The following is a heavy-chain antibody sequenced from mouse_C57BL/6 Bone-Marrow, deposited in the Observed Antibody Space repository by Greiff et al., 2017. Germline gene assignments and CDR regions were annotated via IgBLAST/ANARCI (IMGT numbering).Heavy chain of an antibody. CDR3: ARNRWLTFAY. J-gene: IGHJ3*01. CDR2: INPSTGGT. CDR1: GYSFTGYY. Sequence: VQLQQSGPELVKPGASVKISCTASGYSFTGYYMNWVKQSPEKSLEWIGEINPSTGGTTYNPKFKAKATLTVDKSSSTASMQLKSLTSEDSADYYCARNRWLTFAYWGQGTLVTVSA. D-gene: IGHD2-3*01. V-gene: IGHV1-42*01.